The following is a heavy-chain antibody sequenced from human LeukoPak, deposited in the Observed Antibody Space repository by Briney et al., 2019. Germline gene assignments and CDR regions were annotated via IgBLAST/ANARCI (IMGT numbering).Heavy chain of an antibody. V-gene: IGHV4-34*01. CDR1: GGSFSGYY. CDR2: INHSGST. J-gene: IGHJ4*02. CDR3: ARTAAGHHYFDY. D-gene: IGHD6-13*01. Sequence: SETLSLTCAVYGGSFSGYYWSWIRQLPGKGLEWIGEINHSGSTNYNPSLKSRVTISVDTSKNQFSLKLSSVTAADTAVYYCARTAAGHHYFDYWGQGTLVTVSS.